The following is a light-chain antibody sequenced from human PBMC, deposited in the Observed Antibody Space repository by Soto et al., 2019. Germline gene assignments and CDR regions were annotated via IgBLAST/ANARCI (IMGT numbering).Light chain of an antibody. CDR1: QGVSSY. J-gene: IGKJ2*01. Sequence: VLTQSPATLSLSPGERATLSCRASQGVSSYVAWFQQKPGQAPRLLIFDTSNRATGIPARFSGSGSGTDFTLTISSLEPEDFAVYYWQQRSNWLYTFGQGTKVEMK. CDR2: DTS. V-gene: IGKV3-11*01. CDR3: QQRSNWLYT.